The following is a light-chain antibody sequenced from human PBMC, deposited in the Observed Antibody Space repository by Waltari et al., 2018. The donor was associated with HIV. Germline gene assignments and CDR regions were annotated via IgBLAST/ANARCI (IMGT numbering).Light chain of an antibody. V-gene: IGLV1-40*01. CDR2: GNT. J-gene: IGLJ2*01. CDR3: QSYDSSLSGVI. CDR1: TSNIGAGYD. Sequence: QSVLTQPPSVSGAPGPRVTISCTGTTSNIGAGYDVHWYQQLPGTAPKLLIYGNTNRPSGVPDRFSGSTSGTSASLAITGLQADDEADFYCQSYDSSLSGVIFGGGTKLTVL.